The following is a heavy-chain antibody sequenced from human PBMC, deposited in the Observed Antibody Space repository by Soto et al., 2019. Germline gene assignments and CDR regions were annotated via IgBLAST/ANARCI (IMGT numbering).Heavy chain of an antibody. Sequence: QVLLQESGPGLVQPSGTLSLSCAVSGVSISSNYYWGWVRQSPGKGLEWLGDISHIGSVNYSPSLMRRVTISMDRSENQFSLKLNSVTAADPAVYYCVRSFGWYAIDYWGQGTLVIVSS. V-gene: IGHV4-4*02. J-gene: IGHJ4*02. D-gene: IGHD6-19*01. CDR3: VRSFGWYAIDY. CDR1: GVSISSNYY. CDR2: ISHIGSV.